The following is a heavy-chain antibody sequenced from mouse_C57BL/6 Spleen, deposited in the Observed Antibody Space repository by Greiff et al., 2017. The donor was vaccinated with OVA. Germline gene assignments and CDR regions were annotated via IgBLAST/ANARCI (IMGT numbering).Heavy chain of an antibody. CDR3: ARARFTTVVARYYFDY. J-gene: IGHJ2*01. CDR2: IDPSDGYT. V-gene: IGHV1-50*01. Sequence: QVQLQQPGAELVKPGASVKLSCKASGYTFTSYWMQWVKQRPGQGLEWIGEIDPSDGYTNYNQKFKGKATLTVDTSSSTAYMQLSSLTSEDSAVYYCARARFTTVVARYYFDYWGQGTTLTVSS. D-gene: IGHD1-1*01. CDR1: GYTFTSYW.